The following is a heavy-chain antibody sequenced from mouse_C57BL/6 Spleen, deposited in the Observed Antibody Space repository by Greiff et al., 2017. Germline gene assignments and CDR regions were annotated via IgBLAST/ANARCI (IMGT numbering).Heavy chain of an antibody. CDR1: GFTFSSYA. CDR2: ISDGGSST. CDR3: ARDQGYSKAAMDY. J-gene: IGHJ4*01. Sequence: EVNVVESGGGLVKPGGSLKLSCAASGFTFSSYAMSWVRPTPEKRLEWVATISDGGSSTYYPDNVKGRFTISRDNAKNNLYLQMSHLKSEDTAMYYCARDQGYSKAAMDYWGKGTSVTVSS. D-gene: IGHD2-5*01. V-gene: IGHV5-4*01.